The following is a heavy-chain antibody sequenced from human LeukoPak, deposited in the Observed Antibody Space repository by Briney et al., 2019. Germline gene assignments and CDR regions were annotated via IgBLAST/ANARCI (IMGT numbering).Heavy chain of an antibody. CDR3: ARGLDVLLWFGESPREVNWFDP. J-gene: IGHJ5*02. CDR2: INPNSGGT. CDR1: GYTFTGYY. V-gene: IGHV1-2*02. Sequence: ASVKVSCKASGYTFTGYYMHWVRQAPGQGLEWMGWINPNSGGTNYAQKFQGRVTMTRNTSISTAYMELSSLRSEDTAVYYCARGLDVLLWFGESPREVNWFDPWGQGTLVTVSS. D-gene: IGHD3-10*01.